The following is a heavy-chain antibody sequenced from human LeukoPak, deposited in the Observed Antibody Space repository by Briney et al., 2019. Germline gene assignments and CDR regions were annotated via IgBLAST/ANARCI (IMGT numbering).Heavy chain of an antibody. Sequence: GGSLRLSCAASGFTFSSYAMHWVRQAPGKGLEGVAGVSYDGSNKYYADSVKGRCTISRDNAKNTLYLQMNRRRGADTAVYYCARGRYSYLDVWGKGTTVTVSS. CDR2: VSYDGSNK. CDR3: ARGRYSYLDV. J-gene: IGHJ6*04. CDR1: GFTFSSYA. V-gene: IGHV3-30*04. D-gene: IGHD5-18*01.